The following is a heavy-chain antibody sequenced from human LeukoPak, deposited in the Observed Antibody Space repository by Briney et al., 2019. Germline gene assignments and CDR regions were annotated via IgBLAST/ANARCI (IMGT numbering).Heavy chain of an antibody. V-gene: IGHV3-48*02. Sequence: GGSQRLSCVASGLTVSSYSMNWVRQAPGKGLEWVSYISSSSSTIYYADSVKGRFTISRDNAKNSLDLQMNSLRDEDTAVYYCARARASGRSGFDYWGQGTLVTVSS. J-gene: IGHJ4*02. CDR1: GLTVSSYS. CDR3: ARARASGRSGFDY. D-gene: IGHD2-15*01. CDR2: ISSSSSTI.